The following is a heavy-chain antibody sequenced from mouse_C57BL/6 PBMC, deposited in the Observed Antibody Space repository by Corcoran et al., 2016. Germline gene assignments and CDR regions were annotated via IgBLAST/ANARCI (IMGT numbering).Heavy chain of an antibody. D-gene: IGHD4-1*01. CDR1: GYTFTTYG. CDR3: ARAWDAWFVY. Sequence: QIQLVQSGPELKKPGETVKISCKASGYTFTTYGMSWVKQAPGKGLKWMGWINTYSGVPTYADDFKGRFAFSLETSASTAYLQINNLKNEDTATYFCARAWDAWFVYWGQGTLVTVSA. V-gene: IGHV9-3*01. CDR2: INTYSGVP. J-gene: IGHJ3*01.